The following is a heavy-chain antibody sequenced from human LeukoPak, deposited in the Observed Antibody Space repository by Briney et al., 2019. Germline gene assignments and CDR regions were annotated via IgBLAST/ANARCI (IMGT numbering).Heavy chain of an antibody. D-gene: IGHD2-21*02. CDR2: INPNSGGT. Sequence: ASVKVSCKASGYTFTGYYMHWVRQAPGQGLEWMGWINPNSGGTNYAQKFQGRVTMTRDTSISTAYMELSRLRSDDTAVYYCARDLSYCGGDCYPRAPSDAFDIWGQGTMVTVSS. J-gene: IGHJ3*02. CDR1: GYTFTGYY. CDR3: ARDLSYCGGDCYPRAPSDAFDI. V-gene: IGHV1-2*02.